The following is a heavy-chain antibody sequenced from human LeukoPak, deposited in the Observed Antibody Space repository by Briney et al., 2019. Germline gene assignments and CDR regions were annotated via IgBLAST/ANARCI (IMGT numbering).Heavy chain of an antibody. CDR1: GYIFTTYW. Sequence: GESLVISCGVSGYIFTTYWIGWVCQMPGKGLEWIGIIYPGDSDTRYSPSFQGQVTISADKSISTAYLQWSSLKASDTAMYYCARQGPYYDILTGYYKNYYFDYWGQGTLVTVSS. J-gene: IGHJ4*02. D-gene: IGHD3-9*01. CDR3: ARQGPYYDILTGYYKNYYFDY. V-gene: IGHV5-51*01. CDR2: IYPGDSDT.